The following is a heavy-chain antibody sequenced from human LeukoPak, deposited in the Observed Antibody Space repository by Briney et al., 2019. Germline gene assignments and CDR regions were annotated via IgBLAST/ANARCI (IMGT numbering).Heavy chain of an antibody. D-gene: IGHD3-3*01. Sequence: ASVKVSCKASGYTFTGYYMHWVRQAPGQGLERMGRINPNSGGTNYAQKFQGRVTMTRDTSISTAYMELSRLRSDDTAVYYCARGDFWSGLNDYWGQGTLVTVSS. J-gene: IGHJ4*02. CDR3: ARGDFWSGLNDY. CDR2: INPNSGGT. V-gene: IGHV1-2*06. CDR1: GYTFTGYY.